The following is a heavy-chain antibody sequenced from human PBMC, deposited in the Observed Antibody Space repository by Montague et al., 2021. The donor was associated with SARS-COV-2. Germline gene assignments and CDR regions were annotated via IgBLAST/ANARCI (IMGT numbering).Heavy chain of an antibody. D-gene: IGHD3-10*01. CDR1: GFTFSSYA. Sequence: SLRLSCAASGFTFSSYAKHWVRQAPGKGLEWVAVISYDGSNKYYADSVKGRFTISRDNSKNTLYLQMNSLRAEDTAVYYCARDQFTPELLWFGELYQNGMDVWGQGTTVTVSS. CDR2: ISYDGSNK. V-gene: IGHV3-30-3*01. J-gene: IGHJ6*02. CDR3: ARDQFTPELLWFGELYQNGMDV.